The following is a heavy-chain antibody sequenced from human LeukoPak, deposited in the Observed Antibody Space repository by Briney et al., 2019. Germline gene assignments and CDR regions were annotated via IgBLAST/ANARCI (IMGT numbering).Heavy chain of an antibody. CDR1: GYTFTSYD. Sequence: GASVKVSCKASGYTFTSYDINWVRQAPGQGLEWMGWMNPNSGNTGYAQKFQGRVTMTRNTSISTAYMELSSLRSEDTAVYYCAGGRGYDSSGYYGVWSQGTLVTVSS. V-gene: IGHV1-8*02. J-gene: IGHJ4*02. CDR2: MNPNSGNT. CDR3: AGGRGYDSSGYYGV. D-gene: IGHD3-22*01.